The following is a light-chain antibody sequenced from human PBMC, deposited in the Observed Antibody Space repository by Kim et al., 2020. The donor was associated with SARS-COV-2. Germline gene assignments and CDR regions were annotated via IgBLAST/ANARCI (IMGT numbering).Light chain of an antibody. CDR1: QSISTN. CDR3: KQYNDWLWT. CDR2: GAS. J-gene: IGKJ1*01. V-gene: IGKV3-15*01. Sequence: EIVMTQSPATLSVSPGERVTLSCRASQSISTNLGWYQQKPGQAPRLLIYGASTRATGIPARFSGSGSGTEFTLTISSLQSEDFAVYCCKQYNDWLWTFGQGTKVEIK.